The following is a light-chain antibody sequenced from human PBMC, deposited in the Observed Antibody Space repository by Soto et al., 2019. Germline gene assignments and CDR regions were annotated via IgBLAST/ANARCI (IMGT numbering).Light chain of an antibody. CDR2: LEGTGRY. CDR3: ETWANNIWV. CDR1: SGYVSYV. J-gene: IGLJ3*02. Sequence: QSVLTQSSSASASLGSSVKLTCTLSSGYVSYVVAWHQLKPGKAPRYLMKLEGTGRYNKGSGVPDRFSGSSSGPDRYLIISNLQSEDEADYYCETWANNIWVFGGGTKLTVL. V-gene: IGLV4-60*03.